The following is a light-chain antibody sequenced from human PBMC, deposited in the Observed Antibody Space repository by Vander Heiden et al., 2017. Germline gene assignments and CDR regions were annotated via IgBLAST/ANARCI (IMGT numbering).Light chain of an antibody. CDR2: NND. CDR3: AVWDDSLNGVL. CDR1: SSNIGRNT. V-gene: IGLV1-44*01. J-gene: IGLJ2*01. Sequence: QSVLTQPPSASGTPGQRVTISCSGSSSNIGRNTVAWFQQVPGTAPKLLIYNNDQRPSGVPDRFSASKSGTSASLAISGLQSEDEADYYCAVWDDSLNGVLFGGGTKATVL.